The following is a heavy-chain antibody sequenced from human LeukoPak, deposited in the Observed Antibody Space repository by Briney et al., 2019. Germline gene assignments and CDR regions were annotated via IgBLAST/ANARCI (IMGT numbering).Heavy chain of an antibody. CDR3: ARVTFYYFGSGDAFDI. Sequence: GGSLRLSCAPSRGTFSSYAMTWFRQAPGKGLEWVSIIYSDGSTYYAGSVKGRFTISRDNSSNTLYLQMNSLTAQARLVYYCARVTFYYFGSGDAFDIWGQGTMVTVSS. CDR2: IYSDGST. V-gene: IGHV3-66*01. J-gene: IGHJ3*02. CDR1: RGTFSSYA. D-gene: IGHD3-10*01.